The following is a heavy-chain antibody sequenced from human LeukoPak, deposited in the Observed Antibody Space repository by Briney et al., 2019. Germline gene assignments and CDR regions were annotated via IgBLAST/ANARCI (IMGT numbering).Heavy chain of an antibody. D-gene: IGHD3-10*01. V-gene: IGHV4-34*01. CDR1: VGSFSGYY. Sequence: TASETLSLTCAVYVGSFSGYYWSWIRQPPGKGLEWIGEMNHSGSTNYNSALKSRVTISVDTSKNQFSLKLSSVTAADTAVYYCAGGYYGSGSHCCHMDVWGKGTTITVS. J-gene: IGHJ6*03. CDR2: MNHSGST. CDR3: AGGYYGSGSHCCHMDV.